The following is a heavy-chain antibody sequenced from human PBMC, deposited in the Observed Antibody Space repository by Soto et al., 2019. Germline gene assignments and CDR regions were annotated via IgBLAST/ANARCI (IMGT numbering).Heavy chain of an antibody. J-gene: IGHJ5*02. V-gene: IGHV3-30*18. CDR3: AKGWVVPAA. CDR2: ISYDGSNK. Sequence: QVQLVESGGGVVQPGRSLRLSCAASGFTFSSYGMHWVRQAPGKGLEWVAVISYDGSNKYYADSVKGRFTISRDNSKNTLYLQMNSLRAEETAVYYCAKGWVVPAAWGQGTLVTVSS. D-gene: IGHD2-2*01. CDR1: GFTFSSYG.